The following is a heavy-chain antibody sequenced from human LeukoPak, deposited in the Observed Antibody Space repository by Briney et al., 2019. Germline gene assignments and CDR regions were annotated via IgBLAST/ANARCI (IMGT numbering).Heavy chain of an antibody. Sequence: GGSLRLSCAASGFTFSSYGMHWVRQAPGKGLEWVAVIWYDGSNKYYADSVKGRFTISRDNSKNTLYLQMNSLRAEDTAVYYCARSGIVGATRVSCLVYWGQRSLVTVSS. D-gene: IGHD1-26*01. J-gene: IGHJ4*02. CDR3: ARSGIVGATRVSCLVY. CDR2: IWYDGSNK. V-gene: IGHV3-33*01. CDR1: GFTFSSYG.